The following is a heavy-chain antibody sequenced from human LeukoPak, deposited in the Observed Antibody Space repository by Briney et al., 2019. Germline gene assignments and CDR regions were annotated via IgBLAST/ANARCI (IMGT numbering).Heavy chain of an antibody. Sequence: PGRSLRLSCAASGFTFEDYAMHCVRQAPGKGLEWVSVIYSGGTTYFADSVKGRFTISRDISKKTLYLQMNSLRPDDTAVYYCARGLWLDYWGQGPLVSVS. J-gene: IGHJ4*02. CDR3: ARGLWLDY. CDR1: GFTFEDYA. V-gene: IGHV3-53*05. CDR2: IYSGGTT. D-gene: IGHD5-18*01.